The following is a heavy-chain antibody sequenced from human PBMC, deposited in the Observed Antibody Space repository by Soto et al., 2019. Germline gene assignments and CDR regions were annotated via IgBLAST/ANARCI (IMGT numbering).Heavy chain of an antibody. Sequence: QVQLQESGPGLVKASETLSLTCTVSGTSMSGHFWSWMRQPPGKGLEWIGYGYYSGSTLYNPSLKRRVTISLDTSKNHFSLRLNSVTSADTAVYYCARGVYLSFVRTGWFDPWGQGTLVTVSS. V-gene: IGHV4-59*11. CDR2: GYYSGST. CDR3: ARGVYLSFVRTGWFDP. J-gene: IGHJ5*02. CDR1: GTSMSGHF. D-gene: IGHD2-8*01.